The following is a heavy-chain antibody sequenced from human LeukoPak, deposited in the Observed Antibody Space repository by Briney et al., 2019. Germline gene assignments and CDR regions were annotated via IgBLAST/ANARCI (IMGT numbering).Heavy chain of an antibody. CDR2: ISGSGGST. J-gene: IGHJ4*02. CDR1: GFTFSSYA. V-gene: IGHV3-23*01. CDR3: ATGYCSGGSCYSD. D-gene: IGHD2-15*01. Sequence: PGGSLRLSCAGSGFTFSSYAMSWVRQAPGKGLEWVSAISGSGGSTYYADSVKGRFTISRDNSKNTLYLQMDSLRAEDTAVYYCATGYCSGGSCYSDWGQGTLVTVSS.